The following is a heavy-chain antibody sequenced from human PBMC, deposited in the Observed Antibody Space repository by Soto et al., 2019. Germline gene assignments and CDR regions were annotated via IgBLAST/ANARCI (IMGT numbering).Heavy chain of an antibody. CDR3: STNYYDSSGYDNWFYP. D-gene: IGHD3-22*01. V-gene: IGHV3-49*03. CDR2: IRSKAYGGTT. J-gene: IGHJ5*02. CDR1: GFTFGDYA. Sequence: SLRLSCTASGFTFGDYAISWFRQGPGEGLGWVGFIRSKAYGGTTENAASVKGGFTISRDDSKRIACLQMNSLKTEDTAVYYCSTNYYDSSGYDNWFYPWGQGTLVTVSS.